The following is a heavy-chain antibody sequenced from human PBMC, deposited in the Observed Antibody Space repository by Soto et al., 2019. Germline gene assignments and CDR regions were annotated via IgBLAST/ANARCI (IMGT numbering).Heavy chain of an antibody. CDR3: ARTKLRGEAIAAAGTLGGYFDY. D-gene: IGHD6-13*01. CDR2: IIPIFGTA. CDR1: GGTFSSYA. Sequence: QVQLVQSGAEVKKPGSSVKVSCKASGGTFSSYAISWVRQAPGQGLEWMGGIIPIFGTANYAQKFQGRVTITADESTSTAYMELSSLRSEDTAVYYCARTKLRGEAIAAAGTLGGYFDYWGQGTLVTVSS. J-gene: IGHJ4*02. V-gene: IGHV1-69*01.